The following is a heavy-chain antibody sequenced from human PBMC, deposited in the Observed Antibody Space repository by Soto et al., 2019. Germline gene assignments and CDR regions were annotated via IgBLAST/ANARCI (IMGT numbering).Heavy chain of an antibody. J-gene: IGHJ5*02. CDR3: ARGSGYCTTKTCYFFAFDL. Sequence: QVQLVQSGAEVTKPGASVTISCKASGYNFTTYYFHWVRQAPGHGLESMGIISPDGRSPSYAQNFQNRVSMTRDTSTSTVYLQLSSLRTEDTAVYFCARGSGYCTTKTCYFFAFDLWGQGTLVTVSS. CDR1: GYNFTTYY. V-gene: IGHV1-46*01. CDR2: ISPDGRSP. D-gene: IGHD3-22*01.